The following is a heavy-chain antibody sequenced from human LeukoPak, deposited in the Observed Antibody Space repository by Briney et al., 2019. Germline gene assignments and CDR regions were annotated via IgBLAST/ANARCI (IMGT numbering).Heavy chain of an antibody. CDR2: INHSGST. CDR3: ARGYPILTGYYSYYYYGMDV. J-gene: IGHJ6*02. V-gene: IGHV4-34*01. CDR1: GGSSSGYY. Sequence: SETLSLTCAVYGGSSSGYYWSWIHQPPGKGLEWIGEINHSGSTNYNPSLKSRVTISVDTSKNQFSLKLSSVTAADTAVYYCARGYPILTGYYSYYYYGMDVWGQGTTVTVSS. D-gene: IGHD3-9*01.